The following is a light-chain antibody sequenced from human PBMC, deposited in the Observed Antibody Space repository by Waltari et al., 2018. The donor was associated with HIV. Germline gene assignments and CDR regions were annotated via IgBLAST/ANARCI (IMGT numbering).Light chain of an antibody. Sequence: QSVLTQPPSVSGAPGQRVTISCTGNNSNIGAGYDVHWYQQLPGPAPKFFISVAISRPSGVPDRVSVSRSGTSASLAITGLQAEDEADYYCQSYDKSLSGSVFGGGTKLTVL. J-gene: IGLJ2*01. V-gene: IGLV1-40*01. CDR2: VAI. CDR3: QSYDKSLSGSV. CDR1: NSNIGAGYD.